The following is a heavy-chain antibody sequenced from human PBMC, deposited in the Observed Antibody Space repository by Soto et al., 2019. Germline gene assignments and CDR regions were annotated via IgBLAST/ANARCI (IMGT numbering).Heavy chain of an antibody. Sequence: QITLKESGPTLVKPTQTLTLTCTFSGFSLSTSGVGVGWIRQPPGKALGWLALIYWDDNKGYTPSLKSRLTITKDPSKNQVVLTMTNMDPVDTATYYCAHRMVYYDFWSGYYYNWFDPWGQGTLVTVSS. D-gene: IGHD3-3*01. CDR2: IYWDDNK. J-gene: IGHJ5*02. V-gene: IGHV2-5*02. CDR1: GFSLSTSGVG. CDR3: AHRMVYYDFWSGYYYNWFDP.